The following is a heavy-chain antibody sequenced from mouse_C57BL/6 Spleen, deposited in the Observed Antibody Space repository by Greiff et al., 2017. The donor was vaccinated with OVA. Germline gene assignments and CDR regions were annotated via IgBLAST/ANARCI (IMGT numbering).Heavy chain of an antibody. Sequence: QVQLQQSGAELVRPGASVTLSCKASGYTFTDYEMHWVKQTPVHGLEWIGAIDPETGGTAYNQKFKGKAILTADKSSSTAYMELRSLTSEDSAVYYCTRRSLYGNYEGYYAMDYWGQGTSVTVSS. V-gene: IGHV1-15*01. CDR1: GYTFTDYE. J-gene: IGHJ4*01. CDR3: TRRSLYGNYEGYYAMDY. CDR2: IDPETGGT. D-gene: IGHD2-1*01.